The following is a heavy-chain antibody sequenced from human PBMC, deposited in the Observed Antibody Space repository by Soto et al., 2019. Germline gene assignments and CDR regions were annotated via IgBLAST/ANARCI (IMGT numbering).Heavy chain of an antibody. CDR3: ATTIVGLRFLEWLLSFDY. CDR2: ISTYNGNT. D-gene: IGHD3-3*01. J-gene: IGHJ4*02. Sequence: ASVKVSCKASGYTFTSHGISWVRQAPGQGLEWMGWISTYNGNTNYAQKLQGRVTMTRDTSTSTAYMEVRSLTSDDTAVYYCATTIVGLRFLEWLLSFDYWGQGTLVTVSS. V-gene: IGHV1-18*04. CDR1: GYTFTSHG.